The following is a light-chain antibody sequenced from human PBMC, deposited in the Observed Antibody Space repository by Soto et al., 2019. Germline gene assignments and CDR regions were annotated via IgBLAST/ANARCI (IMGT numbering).Light chain of an antibody. CDR2: DVS. Sequence: QSVLTQPASVSGSPGQSITISCTGTSSDVGGYNYVSWYQQHPGKAPKLMIYDVSNRPSGVSNRFSGSKSGNTASLTISGLQAEDEADYYCQSYDSGLSVNYVFGTGTKVTVL. CDR1: SSDVGGYNY. CDR3: QSYDSGLSVNYV. V-gene: IGLV2-14*01. J-gene: IGLJ1*01.